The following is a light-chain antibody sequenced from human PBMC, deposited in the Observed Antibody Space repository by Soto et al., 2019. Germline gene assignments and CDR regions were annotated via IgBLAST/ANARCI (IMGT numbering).Light chain of an antibody. CDR1: QSVSSTY. J-gene: IGKJ1*01. V-gene: IGKV3-20*01. Sequence: EVVLTQSPGTLSLSPGERATLSCRASQSVSSTYLAWYQQKPGQAPRLLLYGTSNRATGIPDRFSGSGSGTDFTLTISSLEPEDFAVYYCQQYGSSPRTFGQGTKVDIK. CDR3: QQYGSSPRT. CDR2: GTS.